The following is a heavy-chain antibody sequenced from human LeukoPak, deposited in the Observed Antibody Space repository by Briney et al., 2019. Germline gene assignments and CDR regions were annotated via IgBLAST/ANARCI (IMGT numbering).Heavy chain of an antibody. Sequence: AGGSLRLSCAASGFTFSSYAMSWVRQAPGKGLEWVSAMSGSGGSTYYADSVKGRFTISTDNSKNTLYLQMSSVRAEDTAVYYCAKSPLLHDYSIYYYCYMDVWGKGTTVTLSS. J-gene: IGHJ6*03. CDR2: MSGSGGST. CDR1: GFTFSSYA. D-gene: IGHD4-11*01. CDR3: AKSPLLHDYSIYYYCYMDV. V-gene: IGHV3-23*01.